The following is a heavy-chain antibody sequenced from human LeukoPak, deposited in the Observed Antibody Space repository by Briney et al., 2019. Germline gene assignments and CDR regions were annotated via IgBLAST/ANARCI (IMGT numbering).Heavy chain of an antibody. CDR2: IIPIFGIA. CDR1: GGTFSSYA. D-gene: IGHD4-17*01. J-gene: IGHJ4*02. V-gene: IGHV1-69*13. Sequence: SVKVSCKASGGTFSSYAISWVRQAPGQGLEWMGRIIPIFGIANYAQKFQGRVTITADESTSTAYMELSSLRSEDTAVYYCAREDGDRSTSDYFDYWGQGTLVTVSS. CDR3: AREDGDRSTSDYFDY.